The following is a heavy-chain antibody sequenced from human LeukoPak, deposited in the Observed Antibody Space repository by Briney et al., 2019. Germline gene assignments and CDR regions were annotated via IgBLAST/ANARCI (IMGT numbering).Heavy chain of an antibody. D-gene: IGHD6-19*01. CDR2: IYTSGDT. CDR3: AREKVAVAFNWFDP. V-gene: IGHV4-4*07. Sequence: PSETLSLTCTVSGGSMTNYCWSWIRQPAGKGLEYIGRIYTSGDTNYNPSLKSRVTMSVDTSKNQFSLKLSSVTAADTAVYYCAREKVAVAFNWFDPWGQGTLVTVSS. J-gene: IGHJ5*02. CDR1: GGSMTNYC.